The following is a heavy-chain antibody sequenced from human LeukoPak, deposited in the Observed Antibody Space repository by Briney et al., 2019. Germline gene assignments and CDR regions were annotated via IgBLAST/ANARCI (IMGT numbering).Heavy chain of an antibody. D-gene: IGHD3-3*02. Sequence: GGSLRLSCAASGFTFSSYEMNWVRQTPGKGLEWVSYISSSGSTTYYADSVKGRFTISRDNAKNSLYLQMNSLRAEDTAVYYCARDNPIFLWGRGTLVTVSS. CDR1: GFTFSSYE. J-gene: IGHJ2*01. V-gene: IGHV3-48*03. CDR2: ISSSGSTT. CDR3: ARDNPIFL.